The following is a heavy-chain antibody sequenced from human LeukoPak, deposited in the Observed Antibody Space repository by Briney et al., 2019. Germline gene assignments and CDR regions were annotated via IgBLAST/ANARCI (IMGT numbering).Heavy chain of an antibody. J-gene: IGHJ4*02. CDR2: ISYDGSNK. CDR3: ALSSSWYGGFFDY. D-gene: IGHD6-13*01. V-gene: IGHV3-30*03. CDR1: GFTFSSYG. Sequence: GRSLRLSCAASGFTFSSYGMPWVRQAPGKGLEWVAVISYDGSNKYYADSVKGRFTISRDNSKNTLYLQMNSLRAEDTAVYYCALSSSWYGGFFDYWGQGTLVTVSS.